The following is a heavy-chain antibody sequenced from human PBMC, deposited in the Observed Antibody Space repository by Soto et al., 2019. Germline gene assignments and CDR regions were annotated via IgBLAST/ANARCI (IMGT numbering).Heavy chain of an antibody. CDR2: IIPIFGTA. D-gene: IGHD3-3*01. J-gene: IGHJ6*02. V-gene: IGHV1-69*13. CDR3: ARDFRGDDFWSGYYGNYYYCAMDV. Sequence: ASVKVSCKASGGTFSSYAISWVRQAPGQGLEWMGGIIPIFGTANYAQKFQGRVTITADESTSTAYMELSSLRSEDTAVYYCARDFRGDDFWSGYYGNYYYCAMDVWGQGTTVTVSS. CDR1: GGTFSSYA.